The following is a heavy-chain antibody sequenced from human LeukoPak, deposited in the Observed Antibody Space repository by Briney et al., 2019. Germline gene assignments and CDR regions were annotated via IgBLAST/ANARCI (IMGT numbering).Heavy chain of an antibody. Sequence: ASVKVSCKASGYTFTGYYMHWVRQAPGQGLEWMGRINPNSGGTNYAQKFQGRVTITADESTSTAYMELSSLRSEDTAVYYCARGVLIAAAGTGWFDPWGQGTLVTVSS. CDR2: INPNSGGT. D-gene: IGHD6-13*01. CDR1: GYTFTGYY. J-gene: IGHJ5*02. CDR3: ARGVLIAAAGTGWFDP. V-gene: IGHV1-2*06.